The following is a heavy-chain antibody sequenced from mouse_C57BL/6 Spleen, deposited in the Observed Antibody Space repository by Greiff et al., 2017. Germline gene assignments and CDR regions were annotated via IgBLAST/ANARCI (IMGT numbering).Heavy chain of an antibody. Sequence: EVQLVESGGGLVKPGGSLKLSCAASGFTFSDYGMHWVRQAPEKGLEWVAYISSGSSTIYYADTVKGRFTFSRDNAKNTLFLQMTSLRSEDTAMYYCAKNDYDAYYYAMDYWGQGTSVTVSS. V-gene: IGHV5-17*01. J-gene: IGHJ4*01. CDR3: AKNDYDAYYYAMDY. D-gene: IGHD2-4*01. CDR1: GFTFSDYG. CDR2: ISSGSSTI.